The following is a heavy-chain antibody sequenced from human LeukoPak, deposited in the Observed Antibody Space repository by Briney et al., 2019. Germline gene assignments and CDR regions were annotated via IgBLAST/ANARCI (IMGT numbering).Heavy chain of an antibody. CDR1: GFTFSSYS. CDR2: ISSSSSYI. Sequence: GGSLRLSCAASGFTFSSYSMNWVRQAPGKGLEWVSSISSSSSYIYYADSVKGRFTISRDNAKNSLYLQMNSLRAEDTAVYYCARDGSSGSNWFDPWGQGTLVTVSS. J-gene: IGHJ5*02. V-gene: IGHV3-21*01. D-gene: IGHD3-22*01. CDR3: ARDGSSGSNWFDP.